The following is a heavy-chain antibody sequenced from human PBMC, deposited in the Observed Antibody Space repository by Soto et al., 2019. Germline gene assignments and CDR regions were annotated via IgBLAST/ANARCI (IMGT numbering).Heavy chain of an antibody. CDR2: IYSGGST. V-gene: IGHV3-53*01. D-gene: IGHD6-13*01. Sequence: GGSLRLSCAASGFTVSSNYMSWVRQAPGKGLEWVSVIYSGGSTYYADSVKGRFTISRDNSKNTLYLQMNSLRAEDTAVYYCARARQQLVLDSWGQGTLVTVSS. J-gene: IGHJ4*02. CDR1: GFTVSSNY. CDR3: ARARQQLVLDS.